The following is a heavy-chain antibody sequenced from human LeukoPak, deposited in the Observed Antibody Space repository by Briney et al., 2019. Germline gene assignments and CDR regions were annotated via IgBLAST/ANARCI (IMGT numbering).Heavy chain of an antibody. CDR3: ARVRYQVVVIAYDAFDI. D-gene: IGHD2-21*01. CDR2: IIPIFGTA. Sequence: SVKVSCKASVGTFSSYAISWVRQAPAQGIEWMGGIIPIFGTANYAQKFHGGVTITADESTSTAYMELSSLRSEDTAVYYCARVRYQVVVIAYDAFDIWGQGTMVTVSS. V-gene: IGHV1-69*13. CDR1: VGTFSSYA. J-gene: IGHJ3*02.